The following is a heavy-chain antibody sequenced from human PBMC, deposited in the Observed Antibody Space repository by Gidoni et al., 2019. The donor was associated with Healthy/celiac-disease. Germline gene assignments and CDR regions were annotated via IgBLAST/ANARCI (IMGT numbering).Heavy chain of an antibody. CDR3: ASGTPAFDY. V-gene: IGHV4-39*01. CDR1: GGSIRSSSYY. CDR2: ICNSVST. J-gene: IGHJ4*02. D-gene: IGHD1-1*01. Sequence: QLQMQESGPGLVKPSETLYLTCTVSGGSIRSSSYYWGWIRQPPGKGLEWMGGICNSVSTYYNPSLKSRVTLSVDTSKNQFSLKLSSVTAADTSVYYCASGTPAFDYWCQGPLVTVSS.